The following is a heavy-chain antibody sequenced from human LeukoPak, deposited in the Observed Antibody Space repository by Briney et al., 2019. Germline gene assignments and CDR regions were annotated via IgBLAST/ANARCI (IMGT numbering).Heavy chain of an antibody. Sequence: PSETLSLTCTVSGGSTSSSSYYWGWIRQPPGKGLEWIGSIYYSGSTYYNPSLKSRVTISVDTSKNQFSLKLSSVTAADTAVYYCARHGSIVVVTAILGLDYWGQGTLVTVSS. J-gene: IGHJ4*02. CDR1: GGSTSSSSYY. CDR2: IYYSGST. CDR3: ARHGSIVVVTAILGLDY. D-gene: IGHD2-21*02. V-gene: IGHV4-39*01.